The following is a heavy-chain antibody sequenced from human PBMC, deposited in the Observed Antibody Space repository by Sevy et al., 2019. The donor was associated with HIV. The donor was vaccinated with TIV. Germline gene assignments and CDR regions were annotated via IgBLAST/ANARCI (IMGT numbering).Heavy chain of an antibody. D-gene: IGHD5-12*01. CDR1: GFTFNNAW. V-gene: IGHV3-15*01. Sequence: GGSLRLSCAVSGFTFNNAWMNWVRQAPGTGLQWVGLIKSKVDGETTDYAASVKGRFTISRDDSKNKLYLQMNSLKIEDTVVYYCATAPGYDDSAPFDYWGPGTLVTVSS. CDR3: ATAPGYDDSAPFDY. CDR2: IKSKVDGETT. J-gene: IGHJ4*02.